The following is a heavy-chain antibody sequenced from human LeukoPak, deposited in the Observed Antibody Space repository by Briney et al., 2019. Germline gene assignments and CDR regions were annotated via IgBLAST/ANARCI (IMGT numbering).Heavy chain of an antibody. CDR2: IYPGDSDT. J-gene: IGHJ5*02. CDR1: GYSFTSYW. D-gene: IGHD3-22*01. V-gene: IGHV5-51*01. CDR3: ARQFKGYDSSGYSVPGHWLDP. Sequence: GESLKISCKGSGYSFTSYWIGWVRQMPGKGLEWMGIIYPGDSDTRYSPSFQGQVTISADKSISTAYLQWSSLKASDTAMYYCARQFKGYDSSGYSVPGHWLDPWGQGTLVTVSS.